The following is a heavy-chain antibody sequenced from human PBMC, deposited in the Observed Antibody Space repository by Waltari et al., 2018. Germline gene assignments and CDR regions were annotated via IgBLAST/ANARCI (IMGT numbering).Heavy chain of an antibody. CDR1: SASISNFY. CDR2: IHYSAGN. CDR3: ATSRSTAYYSLYYFDY. J-gene: IGHJ4*02. Sequence: QVQLQESGPGLVKPSETLSLTCPVSSASISNFYWSWIRQPPGRGLEWIAYIHYSAGNKYNPSLESRVTMSVDTSKNQFSLNLTSVTAADTAVYYCATSRSTAYYSLYYFDYWGQGTPVTV. V-gene: IGHV4-59*08. D-gene: IGHD3-22*01.